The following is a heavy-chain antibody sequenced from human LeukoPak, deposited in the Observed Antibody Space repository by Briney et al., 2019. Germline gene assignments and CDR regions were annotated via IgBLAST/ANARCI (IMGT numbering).Heavy chain of an antibody. D-gene: IGHD5-24*01. CDR3: AKSGYNRFDY. Sequence: ASVKVSCKASGGTFSSYAISWVRQAPGQGLEWMGGIIPIFGTANYAQKFQGRVTITADESTSTAYMELSSLRSEDTAVYYCAKSGYNRFDYWGQGTRVTVSS. V-gene: IGHV1-69*13. J-gene: IGHJ4*02. CDR2: IIPIFGTA. CDR1: GGTFSSYA.